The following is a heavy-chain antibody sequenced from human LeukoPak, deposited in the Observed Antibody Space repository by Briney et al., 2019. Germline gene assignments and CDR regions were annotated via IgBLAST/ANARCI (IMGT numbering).Heavy chain of an antibody. Sequence: ASVKVSCKASGYTFTSYYMHWVRQAPGQGLEWMGIINPSGGSTSYAQKFQGRVTMTRDTSINTAYMELSRLRSDDTAVYYCARSPDILTGENFDYWGQGTLVTVSS. CDR3: ARSPDILTGENFDY. CDR2: INPSGGST. V-gene: IGHV1-46*01. D-gene: IGHD3-9*01. CDR1: GYTFTSYY. J-gene: IGHJ4*02.